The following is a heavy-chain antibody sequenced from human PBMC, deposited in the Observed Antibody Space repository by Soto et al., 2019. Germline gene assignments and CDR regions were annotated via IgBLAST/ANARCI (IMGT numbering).Heavy chain of an antibody. CDR1: EYTFTDYF. D-gene: IGHD3-16*01. J-gene: IGHJ4*02. CDR3: IGEEWGMRDFDD. V-gene: IGHV1-46*03. CDR2: INLGGTTT. Sequence: QVQLVQSGAEVKKPGASVKLSCQASEYTFTDYFIHWVRQAPGQGLEWMGLINLGGTTTTYAQKLQGRLTIIRDSSTRTAYMELSSLRYDDTAVYYCIGEEWGMRDFDDWGQGTLVSVSS.